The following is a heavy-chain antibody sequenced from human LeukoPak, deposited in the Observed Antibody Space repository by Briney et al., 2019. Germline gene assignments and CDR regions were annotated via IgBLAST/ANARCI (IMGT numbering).Heavy chain of an antibody. CDR3: ARQRVPDNYYCGVDV. Sequence: SETLSLTCTVSGGSISSSSYYWGWIRQPPGKGLEWIGSIFHSGSTYYNPSLKSRVTISVDTSETQFPLKLSSVAAADTAVYYCARQRVPDNYYCGVDVWGQGTTVTVSS. CDR1: GGSISSSSYY. CDR2: IFHSGST. J-gene: IGHJ6*02. V-gene: IGHV4-39*01. D-gene: IGHD2-2*01.